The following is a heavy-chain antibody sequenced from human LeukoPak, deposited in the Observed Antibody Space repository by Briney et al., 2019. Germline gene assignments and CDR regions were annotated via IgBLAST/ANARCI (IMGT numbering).Heavy chain of an antibody. CDR2: IYYGGST. CDR1: GGSISSSSYY. J-gene: IGHJ6*03. Sequence: PSETLSLTCTVSGGSISSSSYYWGWIRQPPGKGLEWIGSIYYGGSTYYNPSLKSRVTISVDTSKNQFSLKLSSVTAADTAVYYCASNPVSDYARKTYYYYYHMDVWGKGTTVTISS. CDR3: ASNPVSDYARKTYYYYYHMDV. D-gene: IGHD4-23*01. V-gene: IGHV4-39*07.